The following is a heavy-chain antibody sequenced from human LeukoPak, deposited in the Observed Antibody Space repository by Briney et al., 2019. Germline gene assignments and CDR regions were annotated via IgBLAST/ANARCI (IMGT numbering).Heavy chain of an antibody. Sequence: PGRSLRLSCAASGFTFSSYGMHWVRQAPGKGLEWVAVISYDGSNKYYADSVKGRFTISRDNSKNTLYLQMNSLRPEDTAVYYCAKRGYGGSHKYFDYWGQGTLVTVSS. CDR3: AKRGYGGSHKYFDY. D-gene: IGHD1-26*01. CDR1: GFTFSSYG. CDR2: ISYDGSNK. J-gene: IGHJ4*02. V-gene: IGHV3-30*18.